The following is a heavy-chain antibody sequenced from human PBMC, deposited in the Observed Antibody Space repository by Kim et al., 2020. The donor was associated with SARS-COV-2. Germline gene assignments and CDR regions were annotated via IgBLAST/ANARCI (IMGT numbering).Heavy chain of an antibody. J-gene: IGHJ5*02. CDR2: INPNSGGT. V-gene: IGHV1-2*06. CDR1: GYTFTGYY. CDR3: ARDAADGWFDP. Sequence: ASVKVSCKASGYTFTGYYMHWVRQAPGQGLEWMGRINPNSGGTNYAQKFQGRVTMTRDTSISTAYMELSRLRSDDTAVYYCARDAADGWFDPWYQGTLVTVSS. D-gene: IGHD2-15*01.